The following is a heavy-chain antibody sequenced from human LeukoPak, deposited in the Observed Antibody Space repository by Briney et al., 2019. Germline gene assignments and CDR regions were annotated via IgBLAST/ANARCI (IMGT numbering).Heavy chain of an antibody. J-gene: IGHJ4*02. V-gene: IGHV3-48*01. D-gene: IGHD2-21*01. CDR2: ISSSSSTI. CDR3: AKAPVTTCRGAYCYPFDY. Sequence: GGSLRLSCAASGFTFSTYAMTWVRLAPGKGLEWVSYISSSSSTIYYADSVKGRFTISRDNAKNSMYLQLNSLRAEDTAVYYCAKAPVTTCRGAYCYPFDYWGQGTLVTVSS. CDR1: GFTFSTYA.